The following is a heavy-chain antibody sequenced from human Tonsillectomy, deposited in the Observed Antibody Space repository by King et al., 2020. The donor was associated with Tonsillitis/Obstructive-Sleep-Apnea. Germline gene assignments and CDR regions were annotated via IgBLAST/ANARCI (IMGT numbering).Heavy chain of an antibody. V-gene: IGHV4-34*01. Sequence: VQLQQWGAGLLKPSETLSLPCAVYGGSFSGYYWSWIRQPPGKGLEWIGEINHSGSTNYNPSLKSRVTISGDTSKKQFSLKLNSVTAADTAVYYCARAPWGSYAFDIWGQETMVTVSS. D-gene: IGHD1-26*01. CDR3: ARAPWGSYAFDI. CDR2: INHSGST. CDR1: GGSFSGYY. J-gene: IGHJ3*02.